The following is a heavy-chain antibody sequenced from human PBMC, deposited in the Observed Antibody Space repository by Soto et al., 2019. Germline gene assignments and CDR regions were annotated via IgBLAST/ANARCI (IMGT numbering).Heavy chain of an antibody. J-gene: IGHJ6*03. Sequence: QVQLVESGGGVVQPGRSLRLSCAASGFTFSSYGMHWVRQAPGKGLEWVAVISYDGSNKYYADSVKGRFTISRDNSKNTLYLQMNSLRAEDTAVDYCAKDGQRGYSGYDSRDLRGYDYYYYYYYMDVWGKGTTVTVSS. CDR2: ISYDGSNK. D-gene: IGHD5-12*01. V-gene: IGHV3-30*18. CDR3: AKDGQRGYSGYDSRDLRGYDYYYYYYYMDV. CDR1: GFTFSSYG.